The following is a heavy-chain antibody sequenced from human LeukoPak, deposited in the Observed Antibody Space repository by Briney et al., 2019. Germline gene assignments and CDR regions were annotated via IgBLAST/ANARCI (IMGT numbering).Heavy chain of an antibody. V-gene: IGHV1-69*05. CDR2: IIPIFGTA. D-gene: IGHD2-15*01. CDR3: ASTPCSGGSCHGNYYYYMDV. J-gene: IGHJ6*03. Sequence: SVKDSCKASGGTFSSYAISWVRQAPGQGVEWMGGIIPIFGTANYAQKFQGRVTITTDESTSTAYMELSSLRSEDTAVYYCASTPCSGGSCHGNYYYYMDVWGKGTTVTVSS. CDR1: GGTFSSYA.